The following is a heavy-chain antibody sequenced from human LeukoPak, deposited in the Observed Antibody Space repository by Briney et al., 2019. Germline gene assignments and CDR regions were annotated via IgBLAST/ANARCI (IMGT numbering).Heavy chain of an antibody. D-gene: IGHD6-19*01. CDR1: GFTFSTYW. J-gene: IGHJ4*02. V-gene: IGHV3-21*01. CDR2: ISSSSTYI. CDR3: ASTIAVAGTGDY. Sequence: GGSLRLSCAASGFTFSTYWMTWVRQAPGKGLEWVSSISSSSTYISYADSVKGRFTISRDNAKNSLYLQMNSLRAEDTAVYYCASTIAVAGTGDYWGQGTLVTVSS.